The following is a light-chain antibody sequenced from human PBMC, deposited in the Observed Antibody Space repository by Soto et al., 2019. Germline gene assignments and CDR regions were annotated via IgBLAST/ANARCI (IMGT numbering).Light chain of an antibody. CDR2: DNN. V-gene: IGLV1-51*01. CDR1: SSNIGNNY. J-gene: IGLJ2*01. Sequence: QSVLTQPPSVSAAPGQKVTISCSGSSSNIGNNYVSCYQQLPGTAPKLLLYDNNKRPSGIPDRFSGSKSGTSATLGITGLQTGDEADYYCGTWDSSLSAVVFGGGTKLTVL. CDR3: GTWDSSLSAVV.